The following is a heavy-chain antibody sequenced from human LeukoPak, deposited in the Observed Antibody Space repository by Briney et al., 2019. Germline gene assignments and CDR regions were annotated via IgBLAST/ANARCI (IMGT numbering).Heavy chain of an antibody. CDR3: AKVIAGGRITMVRGVLPDY. V-gene: IGHV3-23*01. CDR1: GFTFSSYA. Sequence: GGSLRLSCAASGFTFSSYAMSWVRQAPGKGLEGVSTISGSGGSTYYADSVKGRFTISRDDSKNTLYLQMNSLRAEDTAVYYCAKVIAGGRITMVRGVLPDYWGQGTLVTVSS. D-gene: IGHD3-10*01. CDR2: ISGSGGST. J-gene: IGHJ4*02.